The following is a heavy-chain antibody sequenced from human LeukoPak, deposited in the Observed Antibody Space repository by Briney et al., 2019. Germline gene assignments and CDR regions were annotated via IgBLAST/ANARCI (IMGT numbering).Heavy chain of an antibody. CDR1: GFTFSSYS. V-gene: IGHV3-21*05. CDR2: ISSSSSAI. Sequence: PGGSLRLSCAASGFTFSSYSMDWVRQAPGKGLEWVSYISSSSSAIYYADSVKGRFTISRDNAKNSLYLQMNSLRAEDTAVYYCARDPGGFREPPSDYWGQGTLVTVSS. J-gene: IGHJ4*02. D-gene: IGHD3-10*01. CDR3: ARDPGGFREPPSDY.